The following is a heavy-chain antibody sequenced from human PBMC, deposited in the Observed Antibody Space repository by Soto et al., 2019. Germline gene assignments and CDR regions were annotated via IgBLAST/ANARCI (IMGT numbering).Heavy chain of an antibody. CDR3: AKDFDY. CDR2: ISNDGSHK. CDR1: GFIFSRYD. Sequence: QVQLEESGGGVVQPGRSLRLSCAASGFIFSRYDMHWVRQAPGKGLEWVAFISNDGSHKYYADSVKGRFTISRDNSKNTLYLQMNSLRAEDTAVYYCAKDFDYWGQGTLVTVSS. V-gene: IGHV3-30*18. J-gene: IGHJ4*02.